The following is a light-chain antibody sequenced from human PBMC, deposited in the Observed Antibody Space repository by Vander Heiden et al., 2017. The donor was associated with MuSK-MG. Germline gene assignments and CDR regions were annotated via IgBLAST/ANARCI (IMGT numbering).Light chain of an antibody. CDR3: HQSSSLPHT. CDR2: FAS. Sequence: ELVLTQSPEYHSVTLKETVTITCRASQNIDDTLHGYQQKPHQSPKLLIKFASQSFSGVPSRFSGSGSGTHFTLTISSLEAEDVATYYCHQSSSLPHTFGQGTKLEI. J-gene: IGKJ2*01. V-gene: IGKV6-21*01. CDR1: QNIDDT.